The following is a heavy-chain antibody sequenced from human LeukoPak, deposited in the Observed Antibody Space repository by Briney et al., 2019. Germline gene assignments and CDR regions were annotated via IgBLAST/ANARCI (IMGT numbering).Heavy chain of an antibody. J-gene: IGHJ6*02. CDR1: GYTFTSYD. CDR2: ISGYNGNT. Sequence: GASVTVSCTASGYTFTSYDISWVRQAPGQGLEWMGRISGYNGNTNYAQKLQGRVTMTTDSSTSTAYMELRSLRSDDTAVYYCARATVTDTVGYYYGMDVWGQGTTVTVSS. D-gene: IGHD4-23*01. V-gene: IGHV1-18*01. CDR3: ARATVTDTVGYYYGMDV.